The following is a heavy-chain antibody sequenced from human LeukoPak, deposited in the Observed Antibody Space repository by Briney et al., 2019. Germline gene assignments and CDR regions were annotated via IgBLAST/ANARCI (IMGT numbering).Heavy chain of an antibody. CDR3: ARGSRSGSYYDSWFDP. V-gene: IGHV4-61*02. Sequence: SQTLSLTCTVSGGSISSGSYYWSWIRQPAGKGLEWIGRIYTSGSTNYNPSLKSRVTISVDTSKSQFSLKLSSVTAADTAVYYCARGSRSGSYYDSWFDPWGQGPLVTVSS. D-gene: IGHD1-26*01. CDR2: IYTSGST. J-gene: IGHJ5*02. CDR1: GGSISSGSYY.